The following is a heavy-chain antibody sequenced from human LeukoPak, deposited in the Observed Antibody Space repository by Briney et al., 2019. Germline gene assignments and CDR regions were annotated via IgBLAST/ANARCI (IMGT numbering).Heavy chain of an antibody. V-gene: IGHV3-7*02. J-gene: IGHJ4*02. CDR2: INGDGRDK. Sequence: GGSLRLSCAASGFTFSSYWMNWVRQAPGKGLEWVANINGDGRDKYYVGSVRSRFTISRDNADNALYLQMNSLRGDDTALYYCARGVDSAIDWWGQGTLVTVSS. CDR3: ARGVDSAIDW. D-gene: IGHD3-9*01. CDR1: GFTFSSYW.